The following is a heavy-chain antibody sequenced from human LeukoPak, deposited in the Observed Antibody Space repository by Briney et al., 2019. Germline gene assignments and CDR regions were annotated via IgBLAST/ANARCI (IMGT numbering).Heavy chain of an antibody. CDR2: ISSGNTYI. CDR3: ARDDERDYTNMVGATLDY. J-gene: IGHJ4*02. D-gene: IGHD1-26*01. Sequence: PGGSLRLSCAASGFTFSSYSIHWVRQAPGKGVEWVSSISSGNTYIYYADSVKGRFTISRDNAKNSLFLQMNSLRAEDTAIYYCARDDERDYTNMVGATLDYWGQGTLVTVSS. CDR1: GFTFSSYS. V-gene: IGHV3-21*01.